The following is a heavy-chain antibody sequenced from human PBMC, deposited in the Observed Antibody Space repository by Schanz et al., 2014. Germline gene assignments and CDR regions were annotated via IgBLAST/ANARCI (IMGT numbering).Heavy chain of an antibody. CDR1: GFTLNNAW. J-gene: IGHJ3*01. Sequence: EVQLVESGGGLVKPGGSLRLSCATSGFTLNNAWMNWVRQAPGKGLQWVARIKSKTDGGTRDYAAPVKGRFTISTDDSKNPVYLQMNSLQTEDPAVFYCTADLWFGAVWGVWWGQGTMVTVSS. D-gene: IGHD3-10*01. V-gene: IGHV3-15*01. CDR2: IKSKTDGGTR. CDR3: TADLWFGAVWGVW.